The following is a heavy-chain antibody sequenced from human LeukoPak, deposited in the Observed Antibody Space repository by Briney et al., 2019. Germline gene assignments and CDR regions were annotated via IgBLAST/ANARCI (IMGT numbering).Heavy chain of an antibody. V-gene: IGHV4-59*01. D-gene: IGHD4-17*01. Sequence: SETLSLTCTVSGGSISSYYWSWIRQPPGKGLEWIGYIYYSGSTNYNPSLKSRVTISVDTSKNQFSLKLSSVTAAHTAVYYCARDYGDYYYYGMDVWGQGTTVTVSS. CDR2: IYYSGST. CDR3: ARDYGDYYYYGMDV. CDR1: GGSISSYY. J-gene: IGHJ6*02.